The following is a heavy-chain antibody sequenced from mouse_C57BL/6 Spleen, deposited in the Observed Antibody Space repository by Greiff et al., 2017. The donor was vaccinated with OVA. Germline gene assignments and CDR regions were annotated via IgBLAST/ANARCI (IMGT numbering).Heavy chain of an antibody. D-gene: IGHD1-1*01. CDR1: GYAFTNYL. V-gene: IGHV1-54*01. CDR2: INPGSGGT. CDR3: ARGEDYGSSYAMDY. J-gene: IGHJ4*01. Sequence: VQLQQSGAELVRPGPSVKVSCKASGYAFTNYLIEWVKQRPGQGLEWIGVINPGSGGTNYNEKFKGKATLTADKSSSTAYMQLSSLTSEDSAVYFCARGEDYGSSYAMDYWGQGTSVTVSS.